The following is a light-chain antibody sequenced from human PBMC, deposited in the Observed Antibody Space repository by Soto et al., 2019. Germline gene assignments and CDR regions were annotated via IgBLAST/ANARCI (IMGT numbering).Light chain of an antibody. CDR2: ATS. V-gene: IGKV3-20*01. CDR1: RIIGHNY. CDR3: QQFGISPWT. J-gene: IGKJ1*01. Sequence: DNVMTQSPDTLSVSPGDRATLSCRASRIIGHNYLAWYQQKPGQPPRLLIYATSTRATGIPDRFSGSGSVTNFTLTISRLEPEDFALYYCQQFGISPWTFGQGTKVEIK.